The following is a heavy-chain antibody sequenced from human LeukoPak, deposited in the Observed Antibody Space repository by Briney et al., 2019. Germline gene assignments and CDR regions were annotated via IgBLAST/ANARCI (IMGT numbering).Heavy chain of an antibody. CDR2: IYYSGST. Sequence: PSQTLSLTCTVSGGSISSNSYYWGWIRQPPGKGLVWIGNIYYSGSTYYNPSLKSRVTISVDTSKNQFSLKLSSVTAADTAVYYCARSIVWEDWFGELPDPFDYWGRGSLVTVSS. CDR1: GGSISSNSYY. D-gene: IGHD3-10*01. V-gene: IGHV4-39*07. J-gene: IGHJ4*02. CDR3: ARSIVWEDWFGELPDPFDY.